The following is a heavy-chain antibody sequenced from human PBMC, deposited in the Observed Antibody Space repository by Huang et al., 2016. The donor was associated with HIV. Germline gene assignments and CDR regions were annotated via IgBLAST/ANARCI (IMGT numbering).Heavy chain of an antibody. V-gene: IGHV4-34*01. Sequence: QVQLHQWGAGLLKPSETLSLTCAVYGGSFSGPNWTWIRQTPGKGLEWIGEINHRGRTNYSPALKRRVTISLDTSKNQFSLRLRSVTAADTAVYYCARGRGDARGFLGLDFWGQGTLVTVSS. D-gene: IGHD3-16*01. CDR3: ARGRGDARGFLGLDF. CDR2: INHRGRT. CDR1: GGSFSGPN. J-gene: IGHJ4*02.